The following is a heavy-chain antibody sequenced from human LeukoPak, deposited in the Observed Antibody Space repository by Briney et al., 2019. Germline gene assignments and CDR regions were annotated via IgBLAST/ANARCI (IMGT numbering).Heavy chain of an antibody. CDR3: ARAHGAFEI. CDR1: GFSFSLYW. J-gene: IGHJ3*02. V-gene: IGHV3-7*01. Sequence: PGGSLRLSCVASGFSFSLYWMSWVRQAPGKGLEWVANIKEDGSDKYYVDSVKGRFTISRDNAKNSLFLQMNSLRAEDTAVYYCARAHGAFEIWGQGTMVTVSS. CDR2: IKEDGSDK.